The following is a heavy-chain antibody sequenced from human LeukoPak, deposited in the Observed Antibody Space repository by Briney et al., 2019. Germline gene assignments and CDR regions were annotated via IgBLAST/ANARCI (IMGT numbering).Heavy chain of an antibody. D-gene: IGHD2-2*01. Sequence: GGSLRLSCAASGFTFSNAWMSWVRQAPGKGLEWVGRIKSKTNGGTTDYAAHVKGRFTISRDDSKNTLYLQMNSLKTEDTAVYYCTTVPPDIVVVPAATNWFDPWGQGTLVTVSS. CDR2: IKSKTNGGTT. CDR1: GFTFSNAW. V-gene: IGHV3-15*01. J-gene: IGHJ5*02. CDR3: TTVPPDIVVVPAATNWFDP.